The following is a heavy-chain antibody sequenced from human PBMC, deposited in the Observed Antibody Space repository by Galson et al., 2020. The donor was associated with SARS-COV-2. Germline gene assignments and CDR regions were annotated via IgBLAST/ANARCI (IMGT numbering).Heavy chain of an antibody. V-gene: IGHV3-9*01. CDR1: GFTFDDYS. J-gene: IGHJ5*02. CDR2: ITWNSATI. CDR3: AKDNVVRGGEWDWFDP. Sequence: GGSLSLSCAASGFTFDDYSMHWVRQPPGKGLEWVAGITWNSATIGYVDSVKGRFTISRDNAKKSLFLQMNSLRVEDTALYYCAKDNVVRGGEWDWFDPWGQGTLVSVSS. D-gene: IGHD3-10*01.